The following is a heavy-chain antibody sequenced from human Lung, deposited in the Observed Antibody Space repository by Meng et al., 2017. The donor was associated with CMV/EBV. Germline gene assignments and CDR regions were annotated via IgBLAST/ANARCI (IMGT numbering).Heavy chain of an antibody. CDR2: INPTGGGT. CDR3: ARDHPPQSSSPPGVNWFDP. Sequence: AXVXVSXXASGYTFTSSYMNWVRQAPGQGLEWMGIINPTGGGTSYAQKFQGRVTMTRDTSTSTVYMELSSLRSEDTAVYYCARDHPPQSSSPPGVNWFDPWGQGTXVTVSS. J-gene: IGHJ5*02. CDR1: GYTFTSSY. V-gene: IGHV1-46*01. D-gene: IGHD6-13*01.